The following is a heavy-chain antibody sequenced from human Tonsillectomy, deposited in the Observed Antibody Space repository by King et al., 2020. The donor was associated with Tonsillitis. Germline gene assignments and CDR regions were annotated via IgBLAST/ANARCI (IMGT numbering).Heavy chain of an antibody. CDR2: ISSSGSTI. V-gene: IGHV3-11*01. D-gene: IGHD6-13*01. CDR3: ARDRPPIAAAGTFYYYYYGMDV. Sequence: QVQLVESGGGLVKPGGSLRLSCAASGFTFSDYYMSWIRQAPGKGLEWVSYISSSGSTIYYADSVKGRFTISRDNAKNSLYLQMNSLRAEDTAVYYCARDRPPIAAAGTFYYYYYGMDVWGQGTTVTVSS. CDR1: GFTFSDYY. J-gene: IGHJ6*02.